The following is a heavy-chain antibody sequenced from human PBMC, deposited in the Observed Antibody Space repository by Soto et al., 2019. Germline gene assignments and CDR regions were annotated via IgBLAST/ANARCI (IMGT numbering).Heavy chain of an antibody. CDR3: ARVYYYDSSGYYYYFDY. CDR1: VGTFSSYA. D-gene: IGHD3-22*01. V-gene: IGHV1-69*13. J-gene: IGHJ4*02. Sequence: SVKVSCKAAVGTFSSYAISWVRQAPGQGLEWMGGIIPIFGTANYAQKFQGRVTITADESTSTAYMELSSLRSEDTAVYYCARVYYYDSSGYYYYFDYWGQGTLVTVSS. CDR2: IIPIFGTA.